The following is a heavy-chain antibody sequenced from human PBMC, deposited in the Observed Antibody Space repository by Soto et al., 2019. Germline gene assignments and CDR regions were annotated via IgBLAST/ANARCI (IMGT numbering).Heavy chain of an antibody. V-gene: IGHV4-31*03. CDR3: ATYGDYGRGWFDP. CDR1: GGSISSGGYY. CDR2: IYYSGST. J-gene: IGHJ5*02. D-gene: IGHD4-17*01. Sequence: QVQLQESGPGLVKPSQTLSLTCTVSGGSISSGGYYWSWIRQHPGKGLEWIGYIYYSGSTYYNPSLKSGVTLSVDTSKNQFSLKLSSVTAADTAVYYGATYGDYGRGWFDPWGQGTLVTVSS.